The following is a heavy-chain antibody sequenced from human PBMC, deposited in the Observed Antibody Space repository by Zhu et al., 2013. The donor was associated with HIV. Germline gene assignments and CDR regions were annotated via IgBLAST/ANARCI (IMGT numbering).Heavy chain of an antibody. J-gene: IGHJ4*02. CDR3: ARDHQSSMARGVKFDY. V-gene: IGHV1-2*02. CDR2: INPQSGGT. CDR1: GYIFSDYY. Sequence: QVQVEQSGAELRKPRASVKVSCKTSGYIFSDYYMHWVRQAPGQGLEWMGWINPQSGGTNYAQKFQGRVTITRDTSMSTAYMELSRVTSDDTAVYYCARDHQSSMARGVKFDYWGQGTLVTVSS. D-gene: IGHD3-10*01.